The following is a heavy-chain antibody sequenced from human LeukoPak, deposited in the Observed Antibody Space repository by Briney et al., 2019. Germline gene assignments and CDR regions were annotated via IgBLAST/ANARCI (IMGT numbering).Heavy chain of an antibody. Sequence: GGSLRLSCAASGFTFSTYSMNWVRQAPGKGLEWVSSISSGSSYIYYADSVKGRFTISRDNAKNSLYLQMNSLRAEDTAVYYCAVPLPSSYGMDVWGQGTTVTVSS. D-gene: IGHD6-6*01. CDR3: AVPLPSSYGMDV. CDR2: ISSGSSYI. J-gene: IGHJ6*02. V-gene: IGHV3-21*01. CDR1: GFTFSTYS.